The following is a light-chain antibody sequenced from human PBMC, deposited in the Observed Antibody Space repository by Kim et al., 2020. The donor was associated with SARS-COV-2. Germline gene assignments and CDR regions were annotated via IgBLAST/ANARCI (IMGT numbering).Light chain of an antibody. Sequence: SYELTQPPSVSVSPGQTASITCSGDKLGYKFACWYQQKPGQSPVVVIYQDNKRPSGIPERFSGSNSGNTATLTISGTQAMDEADYYCQAWDSSTAVFGGGTQLTVL. CDR3: QAWDSSTAV. CDR1: KLGYKF. J-gene: IGLJ2*01. CDR2: QDN. V-gene: IGLV3-1*01.